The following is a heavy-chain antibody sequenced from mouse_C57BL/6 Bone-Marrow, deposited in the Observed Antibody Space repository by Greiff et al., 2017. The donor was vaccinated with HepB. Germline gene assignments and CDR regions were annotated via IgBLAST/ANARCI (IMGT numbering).Heavy chain of an antibody. J-gene: IGHJ4*01. CDR3: ARYSVWYLYAMDY. D-gene: IGHD2-10*02. V-gene: IGHV1-7*01. CDR2: INPSSGYT. Sequence: VQLQQSGAELAKPGASVKLSCKASGYTFTSYWMHWVKQRPGQGPEWIGYINPSSGYTKYNQKFKDKATLTADKSSSTAYMQLSSLTYEDSAVYSCARYSVWYLYAMDYWGQGTSVTVSS. CDR1: GYTFTSYW.